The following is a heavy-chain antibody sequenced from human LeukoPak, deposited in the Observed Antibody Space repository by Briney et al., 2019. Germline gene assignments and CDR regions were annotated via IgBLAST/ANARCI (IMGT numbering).Heavy chain of an antibody. J-gene: IGHJ4*02. V-gene: IGHV1-18*01. Sequence: ASVKVSCKASGYTFTRYGISWVRQAPGPRLEWMGWISAYNGNTNYAQKLQGRVTMTTDTSTSTAYMELRSLRSDDTAVYYCARYYYDSSGYHPGHFDYWGQGTLVTVSS. CDR1: GYTFTRYG. D-gene: IGHD3-22*01. CDR2: ISAYNGNT. CDR3: ARYYYDSSGYHPGHFDY.